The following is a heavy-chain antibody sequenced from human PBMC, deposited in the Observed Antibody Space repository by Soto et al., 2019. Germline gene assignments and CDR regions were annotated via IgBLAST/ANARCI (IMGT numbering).Heavy chain of an antibody. V-gene: IGHV1-69*13. CDR1: GGTFSSYA. CDR2: IIPIFGTA. Sequence: SVKVSCKASGGTFSSYAISWVRQAPGQGLEWMGGIIPIFGTANYAQKFQGGVTITADESTSTAYMELSSLRSEDTAVYYCAREVDTAMSGSGMDVWGQGTTVTVSS. D-gene: IGHD5-18*01. J-gene: IGHJ6*02. CDR3: AREVDTAMSGSGMDV.